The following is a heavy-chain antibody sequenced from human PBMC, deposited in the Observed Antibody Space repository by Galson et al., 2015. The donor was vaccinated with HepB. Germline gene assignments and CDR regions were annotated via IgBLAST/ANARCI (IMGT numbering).Heavy chain of an antibody. CDR1: GYTFSSYH. J-gene: IGHJ1*01. CDR2: ICPSGGST. Sequence: SVKVSCKASGYTFSSYHMHWVRQAPGQGPEWMGIICPSGGSTNYAQKFQGRVTMTRDTSTSTVYMELSSLRSEDTAVYYCARVPPLFGSMVRGVAEYFQHWGQGTLVTVSS. CDR3: ARVPPLFGSMVRGVAEYFQH. V-gene: IGHV1-46*01. D-gene: IGHD3-10*01.